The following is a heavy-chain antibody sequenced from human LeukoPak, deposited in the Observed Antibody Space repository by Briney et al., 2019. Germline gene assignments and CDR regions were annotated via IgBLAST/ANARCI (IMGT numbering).Heavy chain of an antibody. J-gene: IGHJ3*02. V-gene: IGHV4-30-2*01. CDR2: TYHSGST. CDR3: ARGVSPAFDI. CDR1: GGSISSGGYS. Sequence: KPSETLSLTCAVSGGSISSGGYSWSWIRQPPGKGLEWIGYTYHSGSTYYNPSLKSRVTISVDRSKNQFSLKLSSVTAADTAVYYCARGVSPAFDIWGQGTMVTVSS.